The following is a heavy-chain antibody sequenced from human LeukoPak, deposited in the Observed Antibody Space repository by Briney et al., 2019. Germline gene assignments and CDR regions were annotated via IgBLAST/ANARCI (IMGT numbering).Heavy chain of an antibody. Sequence: ASVKVSCTASGYTFTGYYMHWVRQAPGQGLEWMGWINPNSGGTNYAQKFQGRVTMTRDTSISTAYMELSRLGSDDTAVYYCARGRLRAVAGRTSDYWGQGTLVTVSS. J-gene: IGHJ4*02. V-gene: IGHV1-2*02. D-gene: IGHD6-19*01. CDR2: INPNSGGT. CDR1: GYTFTGYY. CDR3: ARGRLRAVAGRTSDY.